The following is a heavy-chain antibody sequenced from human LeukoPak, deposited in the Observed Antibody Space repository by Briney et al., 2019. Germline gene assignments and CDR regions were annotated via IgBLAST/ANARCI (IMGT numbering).Heavy chain of an antibody. D-gene: IGHD3-22*01. V-gene: IGHV3-30*02. CDR3: AKEMYYYDSSGYSGIDY. CDR1: GFIFSSYG. Sequence: GGSLRLSCAASGFIFSSYGMHWVRQAPGKGLEWVAFIRYDGSNKYYADSVKGRFTISRDNSKNTLYLQMNSLRAEDTAVYYCAKEMYYYDSSGYSGIDYWGQGTLVTVSS. CDR2: IRYDGSNK. J-gene: IGHJ4*02.